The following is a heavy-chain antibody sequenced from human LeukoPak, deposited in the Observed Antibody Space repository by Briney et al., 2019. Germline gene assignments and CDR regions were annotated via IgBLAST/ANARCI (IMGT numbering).Heavy chain of an antibody. D-gene: IGHD6-6*01. V-gene: IGHV3-48*03. CDR1: GFTFSSYE. CDR3: AKEAYSGSSFDY. CDR2: ITSSGSTI. J-gene: IGHJ4*02. Sequence: GGSLRLSCAASGFTFSSYEMNWVRQAPGKGLEWISYITSSGSTIYYADSVKGRFTISRANSKNTLNLQMNRLRAEDTAIYYCAKEAYSGSSFDYWGQGTLVTVSS.